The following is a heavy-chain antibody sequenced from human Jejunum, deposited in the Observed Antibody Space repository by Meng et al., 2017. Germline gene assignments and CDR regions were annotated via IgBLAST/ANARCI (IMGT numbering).Heavy chain of an antibody. V-gene: IGHV4-4*02. CDR2: IYHTGTT. CDR3: ARDLLGPSIAATGWFDP. D-gene: IGHD5-12*01. J-gene: IGHJ5*02. CDR1: GASISDSNW. Sequence: SETLSLTCAVSGASISDSNWWSWVRQPPGKGLEWIGEIYHTGTTNYNPSLKSRVTMSFDKSRNQFSLDLTSVTAADTAVYFCARDLLGPSIAATGWFDPWGQGIQVTVSS.